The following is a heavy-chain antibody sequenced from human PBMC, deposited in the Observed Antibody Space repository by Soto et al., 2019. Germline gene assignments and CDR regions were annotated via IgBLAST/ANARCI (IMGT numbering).Heavy chain of an antibody. D-gene: IGHD5-18*01. Sequence: QVQLVQSGAEVKKPGSSVKVSCKASGGTFSSYAISWVRQAPGQGLEWMGGIIPIFGTANYAQKFQGRIPIAAEESTITAYMELSSLRSEDTAVYYCARALAGDTAIRRFYYYYGMDVWGQGTTVTVSS. CDR3: ARALAGDTAIRRFYYYYGMDV. J-gene: IGHJ6*02. CDR2: IIPIFGTA. CDR1: GGTFSSYA. V-gene: IGHV1-69*01.